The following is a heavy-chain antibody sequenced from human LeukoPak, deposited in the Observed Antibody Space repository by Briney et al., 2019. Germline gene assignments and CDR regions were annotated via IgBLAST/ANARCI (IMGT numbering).Heavy chain of an antibody. CDR1: GGSIRSSSYY. J-gene: IGHJ3*02. Sequence: SETLSLTCTVSGGSIRSSSYYWGWIRQPPGKGLEWIGSIYYSGSTYYNPSPKSRVTISVDTSKNQFSLKLSSVTAADTAVYYCARDISTGSSWGPYDAFDIWGQGTMVTVSS. V-gene: IGHV4-39*07. CDR3: ARDISTGSSWGPYDAFDI. CDR2: IYYSGST. D-gene: IGHD6-13*01.